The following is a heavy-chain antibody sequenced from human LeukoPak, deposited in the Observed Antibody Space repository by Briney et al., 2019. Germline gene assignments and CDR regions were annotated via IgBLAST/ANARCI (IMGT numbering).Heavy chain of an antibody. CDR2: IGTAGDT. CDR1: GLIFSTYD. CDR3: TRGHDYGDFRYWYFDL. D-gene: IGHD4-17*01. J-gene: IGHJ2*01. Sequence: GGSLRLSCGASGLIFSTYDMHWVRQTTGRGLEWVSSIGTAGDTYYAESVKGRFTISRENAKNSLFLQMNSLRAGDTAVYYCTRGHDYGDFRYWYFDLWGRGTLVTVSS. V-gene: IGHV3-13*01.